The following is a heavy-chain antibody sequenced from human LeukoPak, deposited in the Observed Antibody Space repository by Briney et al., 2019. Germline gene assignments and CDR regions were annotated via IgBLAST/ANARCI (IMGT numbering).Heavy chain of an antibody. J-gene: IGHJ4*02. CDR1: GGSISSYY. Sequence: SETLSLTCTVSGGSISSYYCSWIRQPPGKGLEWIGYIYYSGIINYNPALKSRVTISLDTSKHQFSLKLSSVTAADTAVYYCARGTFMVRGLFRPTLFDYWGQGTLVTVSS. CDR2: IYYSGII. CDR3: ARGTFMVRGLFRPTLFDY. V-gene: IGHV4-59*01. D-gene: IGHD3-10*01.